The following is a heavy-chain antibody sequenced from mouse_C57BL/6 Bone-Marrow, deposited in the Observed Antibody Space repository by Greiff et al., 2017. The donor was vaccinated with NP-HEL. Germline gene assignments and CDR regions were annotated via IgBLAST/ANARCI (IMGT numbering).Heavy chain of an antibody. J-gene: IGHJ3*01. Sequence: EVKVEESGGGLVKPGGSLKLSCAASGFTFSSYTMSWVRQTPEKRLEWVATISGGGGNTYYPDSVKGRFTISRDNAKNTLYLQMSSLRSEDTALYYCARHLPGFAYWGQGTLVTVSA. V-gene: IGHV5-9*01. D-gene: IGHD2-10*01. CDR1: GFTFSSYT. CDR3: ARHLPGFAY. CDR2: ISGGGGNT.